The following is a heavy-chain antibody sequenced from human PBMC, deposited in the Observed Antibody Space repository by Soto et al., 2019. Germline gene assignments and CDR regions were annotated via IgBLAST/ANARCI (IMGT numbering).Heavy chain of an antibody. CDR1: GFSLSNARMG. D-gene: IGHD1-26*01. CDR2: IFSNDEK. CDR3: ARILSGGSYFYGFDY. V-gene: IGHV2-26*01. Sequence: SGPTLVNPTETLTLTCAVSGFSLSNARMGVSWIRQPPGKALEWLAHIFSNDEKSYSTSLKSRLTISKDTSKSQVVLTMTNMDPVDTATYYCARILSGGSYFYGFDYWGQGTLVTVSS. J-gene: IGHJ4*02.